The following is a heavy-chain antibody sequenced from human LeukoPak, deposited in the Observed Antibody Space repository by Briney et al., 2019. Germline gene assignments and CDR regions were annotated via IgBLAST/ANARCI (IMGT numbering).Heavy chain of an antibody. CDR1: GYTFTSYG. J-gene: IGHJ3*02. CDR2: ISAYNGNT. Sequence: ASVKVSCKASGYTFTSYGISWVRQAPGQGLEWMGWISAYNGNTNYAQKLQGRVTMTTDTSTSTAYMELRSLRSDDTAVYYCARDRREKWELLRGGGFDAFDIWGQGTMVTVSS. D-gene: IGHD1-26*01. CDR3: ARDRREKWELLRGGGFDAFDI. V-gene: IGHV1-18*01.